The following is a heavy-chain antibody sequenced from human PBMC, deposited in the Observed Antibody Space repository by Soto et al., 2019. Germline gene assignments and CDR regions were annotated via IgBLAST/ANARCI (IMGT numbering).Heavy chain of an antibody. V-gene: IGHV3-72*01. CDR2: SRDKVHSHTT. CDR1: GFTFSDHY. D-gene: IGHD5-12*01. Sequence: EVQLAESGGGLVQPGGSLRLSCAASGFTFSDHYMDWVRQAPGKGLEWVGRSRDKVHSHTTEYAASVKGRFTISRGDSENSLYLQMNSLKTEDTAVYYCASGVVSTGYFDYGGQGTLVSVSS. J-gene: IGHJ4*02. CDR3: ASGVVSTGYFDY.